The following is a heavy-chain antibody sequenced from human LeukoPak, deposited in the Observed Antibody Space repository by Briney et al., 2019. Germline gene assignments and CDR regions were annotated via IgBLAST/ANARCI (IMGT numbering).Heavy chain of an antibody. J-gene: IGHJ4*02. Sequence: PSETLSLTCTVSGGSISSYYWSWIRQPPGKGLEWIGNIYDSGSTNYNPSLKSRLTISVDTSKNQCSLKLSSVTAAATAVYYCARQSISGSSLSYFDYWGQGTLVNVSS. D-gene: IGHD3-22*01. V-gene: IGHV4-59*01. CDR3: ARQSISGSSLSYFDY. CDR2: IYDSGST. CDR1: GGSISSYY.